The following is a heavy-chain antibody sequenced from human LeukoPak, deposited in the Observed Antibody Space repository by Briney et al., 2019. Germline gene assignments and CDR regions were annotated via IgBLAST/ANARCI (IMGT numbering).Heavy chain of an antibody. D-gene: IGHD3-16*02. CDR3: ARLAYYDYVWGSYRPYFDY. J-gene: IGHJ4*02. CDR1: GGSISSYY. CDR2: IYYSGST. Sequence: PSETLSLTCTVSGGSISSYYWGWIRQPPGKGLEWIGSIYYSGSTYYNPSLKSRVTISVDTSKNQFSLKLSSVTAADTAVYYCARLAYYDYVWGSYRPYFDYWGQGTLVTVSS. V-gene: IGHV4-39*01.